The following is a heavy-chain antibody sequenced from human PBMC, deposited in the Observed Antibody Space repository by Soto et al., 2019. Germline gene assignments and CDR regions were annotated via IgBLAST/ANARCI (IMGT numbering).Heavy chain of an antibody. Sequence: SGTLSLTCTVSGGSISSYYWSWIRQPPGKGLEWIGYIYYSGSTNYNPSLKSRVTISVDTSKNQFSLKLSSVTAADTAVYYCARVWYYGSGSYLLDYWGQGTLVTVSS. CDR3: ARVWYYGSGSYLLDY. D-gene: IGHD3-10*01. V-gene: IGHV4-59*01. CDR2: IYYSGST. J-gene: IGHJ4*02. CDR1: GGSISSYY.